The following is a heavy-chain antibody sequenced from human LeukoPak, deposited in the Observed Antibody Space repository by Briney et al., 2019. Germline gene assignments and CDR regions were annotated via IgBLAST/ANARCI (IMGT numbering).Heavy chain of an antibody. CDR2: ISYDGSNK. CDR1: GFTFSSYG. CDR3: AKDHHAFDY. V-gene: IGHV3-30*18. J-gene: IGHJ4*02. Sequence: GGSLRLYCAASGFTFSSYGMHWVRQAPGKGLEWVAVISYDGSNKYYADSVKGRFTISRDNSKNTLYLQMNSLRAEDTAVYYCAKDHHAFDYWGQGTLVTVSS.